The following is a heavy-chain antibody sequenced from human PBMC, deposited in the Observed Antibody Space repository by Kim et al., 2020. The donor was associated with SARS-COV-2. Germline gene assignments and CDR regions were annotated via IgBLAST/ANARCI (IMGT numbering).Heavy chain of an antibody. Sequence: GGSLRLSCAASGFTFSSYWMHWVRQAPGKGLVWVSCINSDGRIITYADSVKGRFTISRDNARNTLYLQMSRLRAEDTAVYYCARLVTYSNSWDWFDYWG. CDR1: GFTFSSYW. J-gene: IGHJ4*01. CDR3: ARLVTYSNSWDWFDY. D-gene: IGHD6-13*01. CDR2: INSDGRII. V-gene: IGHV3-74*01.